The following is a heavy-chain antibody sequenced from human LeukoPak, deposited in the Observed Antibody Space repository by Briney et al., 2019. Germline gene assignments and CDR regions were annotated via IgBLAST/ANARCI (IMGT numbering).Heavy chain of an antibody. Sequence: SVKVSCKASGGTFRSYAISWVRQAPGQGLEWMGRIIPILGIANYAQKFQGRVTITADKSTSTAYMELSSLRSEDTAVYYCAKDQGYSSGWSPATDWFDPWGQGTLVTVSS. CDR3: AKDQGYSSGWSPATDWFDP. V-gene: IGHV1-69*04. CDR2: IIPILGIA. CDR1: GGTFRSYA. D-gene: IGHD6-19*01. J-gene: IGHJ5*02.